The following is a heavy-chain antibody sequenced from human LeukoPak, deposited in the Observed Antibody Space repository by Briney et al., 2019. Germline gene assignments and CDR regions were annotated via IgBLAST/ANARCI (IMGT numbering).Heavy chain of an antibody. V-gene: IGHV4-34*01. Sequence: SETLSLTCAVSGGSLSNYYWSWIRQPPGKGLEWIGEINHSGTTNYNPSLKSRVTISVDTSKNQLSLRLSSMTAADTAVYYCAGAYSSGLFDNWGQGTLVTVSS. D-gene: IGHD6-19*01. CDR1: GGSLSNYY. J-gene: IGHJ4*02. CDR3: AGAYSSGLFDN. CDR2: INHSGTT.